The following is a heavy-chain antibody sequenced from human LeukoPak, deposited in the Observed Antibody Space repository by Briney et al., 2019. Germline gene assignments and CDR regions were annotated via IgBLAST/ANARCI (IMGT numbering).Heavy chain of an antibody. Sequence: GGSLRLSCEASGFIFSSYAMTWVRRAPGKGLEWVAYIQYDGSNKQYADSVKGRFSISRDNSKNILYLQMNSLRAEDTALYYCAKDRCSNGIGCFYYYMDVWGKGTTVTISS. V-gene: IGHV3-30*02. CDR1: GFIFSSYA. CDR3: AKDRCSNGIGCFYYYMDV. CDR2: IQYDGSNK. D-gene: IGHD2-8*01. J-gene: IGHJ6*03.